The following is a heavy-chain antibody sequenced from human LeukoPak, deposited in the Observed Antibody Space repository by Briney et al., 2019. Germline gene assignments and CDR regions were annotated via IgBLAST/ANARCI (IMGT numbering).Heavy chain of an antibody. CDR2: ISGSGGST. V-gene: IGHV3-23*01. D-gene: IGHD5-18*01. CDR3: ATPDADRGYGDAFDI. CDR1: GFTSSSYA. Sequence: PGGSLRLSCAASGFTSSSYALSWVRQAPGKGLEWVSAISGSGGSTYYADSVKGRFTISRDNSKNTLYLQMNSLRAEDTAVYYCATPDADRGYGDAFDIWGQGTMVTVSS. J-gene: IGHJ3*02.